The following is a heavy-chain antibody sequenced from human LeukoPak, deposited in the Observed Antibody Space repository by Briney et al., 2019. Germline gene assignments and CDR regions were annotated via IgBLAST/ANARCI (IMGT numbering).Heavy chain of an antibody. CDR1: GGSFSGYY. D-gene: IGHD3-10*01. V-gene: IGHV4-34*01. CDR2: IKQSGST. Sequence: SETLSLTCAVYGGSFSGYYWSWIRDPPGKGLEWIEEIKQSGSTNDNPSLKSRVTISVDASKNQFSLKLSSVTAAVTAVYYCARRYYGSGSHFDYWGQGTLVTVSS. CDR3: ARRYYGSGSHFDY. J-gene: IGHJ4*02.